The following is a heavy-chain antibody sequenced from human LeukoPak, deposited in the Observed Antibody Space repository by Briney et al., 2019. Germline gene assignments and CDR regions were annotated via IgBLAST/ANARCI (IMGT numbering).Heavy chain of an antibody. Sequence: GGSLRLSCAASGFTFSSYAMSWVRQAPGKGLEWVSAISGSGGSTYYADSVKGRFTISRDNSKNTLYLQMNSLRAEDTAVYYVFGLEASWGGYRREDYWGQGTLVTVSS. CDR2: ISGSGGST. D-gene: IGHD3-3*01. CDR1: GFTFSSYA. J-gene: IGHJ4*02. V-gene: IGHV3-23*01. CDR3: FGLEASWGGYRREDY.